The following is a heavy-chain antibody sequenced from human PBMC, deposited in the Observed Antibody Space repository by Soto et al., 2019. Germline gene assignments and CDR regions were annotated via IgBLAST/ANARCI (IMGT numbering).Heavy chain of an antibody. D-gene: IGHD3-3*01. V-gene: IGHV4-30-4*01. CDR3: ARGVLTGIFGVVIRSSYGTDV. J-gene: IGHJ6*02. CDR1: GGSISSGDYY. Sequence: SETLSLTCTVSGGSISSGDYYWSWIRQPPGKGREWIGYIYYSGSTYYNPSLKSRVTISVDTSKNQFSLKLSSVTAADTAVYYCARGVLTGIFGVVIRSSYGTDVWGQGTTVTVSS. CDR2: IYYSGST.